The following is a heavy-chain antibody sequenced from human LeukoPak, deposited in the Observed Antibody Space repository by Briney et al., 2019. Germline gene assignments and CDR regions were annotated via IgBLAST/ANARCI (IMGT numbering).Heavy chain of an antibody. CDR2: ISGSGGST. J-gene: IGHJ4*02. Sequence: PGGSLRLSCAASGFTFNTYTMSWVRQAPGKGLEWVSAISGSGGSTYYADSVKGRFTISRDNSQNTLYLQMNSLRAEDTAVYFCARDPVVGPTGFDYWGQGTLVTVSS. CDR1: GFTFNTYT. V-gene: IGHV3-23*01. D-gene: IGHD1-26*01. CDR3: ARDPVVGPTGFDY.